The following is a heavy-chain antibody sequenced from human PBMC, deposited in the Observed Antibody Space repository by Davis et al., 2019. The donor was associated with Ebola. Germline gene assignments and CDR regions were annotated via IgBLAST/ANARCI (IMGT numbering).Heavy chain of an antibody. CDR2: IWYDGSNK. CDR1: GFTFSGYW. J-gene: IGHJ6*04. Sequence: PGGSLRLSCAASGFTFSGYWMSWVRQAPGKGLEWVAVIWYDGSNKYYADSVKGRFTISRDNSKNTLYLQMNSLRAEDTAVYYCARAVGAVAGTRKYYYYGMDVWGKGTTVTVSS. D-gene: IGHD6-19*01. CDR3: ARAVGAVAGTRKYYYYGMDV. V-gene: IGHV3-33*08.